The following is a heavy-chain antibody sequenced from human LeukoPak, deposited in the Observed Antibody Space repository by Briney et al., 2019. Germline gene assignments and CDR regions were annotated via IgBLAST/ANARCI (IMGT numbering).Heavy chain of an antibody. CDR1: GFTFSPYG. CDR3: AKDPYYYDSSGYFPFDY. J-gene: IGHJ4*02. D-gene: IGHD3-22*01. Sequence: PGGSLRLSCAASGFTFSPYGMNWVRQAPGKGLEWVAVISYDGSNKYYADSVKGRFTISRDNSKNTLYLQMNSLRAEDTAVYYCAKDPYYYDSSGYFPFDYWGQGTLVTVSS. CDR2: ISYDGSNK. V-gene: IGHV3-30*18.